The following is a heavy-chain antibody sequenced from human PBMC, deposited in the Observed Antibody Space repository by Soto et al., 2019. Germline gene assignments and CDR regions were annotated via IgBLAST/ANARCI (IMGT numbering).Heavy chain of an antibody. V-gene: IGHV4-59*08. CDR1: GGSISSYY. Sequence: PSETLSLTCTVSGGSISSYYWSWIRQPPGKGLEWFGYIYYSGSTNYNPSLKSRVTISVDTSKNQFSLKLSSVTAADTAVYYCARLTHARFDYRGQGTLVTVSS. CDR2: IYYSGST. J-gene: IGHJ4*02. D-gene: IGHD2-15*01. CDR3: ARLTHARFDY.